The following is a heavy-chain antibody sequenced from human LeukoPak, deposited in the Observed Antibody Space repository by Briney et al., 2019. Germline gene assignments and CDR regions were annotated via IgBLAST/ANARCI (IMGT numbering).Heavy chain of an antibody. CDR2: IIPIFGIA. D-gene: IGHD3-16*02. CDR3: ARDARFGGVIGPFDY. CDR1: GGSFSSYA. J-gene: IGHJ4*02. V-gene: IGHV1-69*10. Sequence: SVKVSCKASGGSFSSYAIRWVRQAPGEGLEWMGGIIPIFGIANYAQKFQGRVTITADKSTSTAYMELSSLRSEDTAVYYCARDARFGGVIGPFDYWGQGTLVTVSS.